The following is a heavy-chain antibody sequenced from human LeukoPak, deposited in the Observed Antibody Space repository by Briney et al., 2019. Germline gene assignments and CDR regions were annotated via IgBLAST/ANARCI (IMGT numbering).Heavy chain of an antibody. CDR2: IYYSGST. CDR1: GGSISSYY. D-gene: IGHD6-19*01. CDR3: ARDNAVAGTGLDY. V-gene: IGHV4-59*01. J-gene: IGHJ4*02. Sequence: SETLSLTCTVSGGSISSYYWSWIRQPPGKGLEWIGYIYYSGSTNYNPSLKSRVTISVDTSKNQFSLKLSSVTAADTAVYYCARDNAVAGTGLDYWGQGTLVTVSS.